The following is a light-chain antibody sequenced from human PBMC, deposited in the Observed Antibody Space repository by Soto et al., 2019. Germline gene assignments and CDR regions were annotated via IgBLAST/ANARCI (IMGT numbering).Light chain of an antibody. V-gene: IGKV1-9*01. Sequence: IQLTQSPSFLSASVGDRVTITCRASPGISSYLAWYQQKPGKVPELLIFSASTLVSGVPSRFSGSGSETEFTLTISSLQPEDSATYYCQQLNSYPFTFGPGTKVTLK. CDR3: QQLNSYPFT. CDR2: SAS. CDR1: PGISSY. J-gene: IGKJ3*01.